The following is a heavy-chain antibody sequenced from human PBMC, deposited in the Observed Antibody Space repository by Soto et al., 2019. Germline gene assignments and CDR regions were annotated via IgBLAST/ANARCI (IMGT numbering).Heavy chain of an antibody. CDR1: GGSISSGGYY. CDR3: ARDRILIAAAGNNYYYYGMDV. Sequence: QVQLQESGPGLVKPSQTLSLTCTVSGGSISSGGYYWSWIRQHPGKGLEWIGYIYYSGSTYYNPSLKSRVTISVDTSKNQFSLKLSSVTAADTAVYYCARDRILIAAAGNNYYYYGMDVWGQGTTVTVSS. CDR2: IYYSGST. J-gene: IGHJ6*02. V-gene: IGHV4-31*03. D-gene: IGHD6-13*01.